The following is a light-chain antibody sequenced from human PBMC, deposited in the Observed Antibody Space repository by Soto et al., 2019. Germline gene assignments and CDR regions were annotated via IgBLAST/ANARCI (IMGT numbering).Light chain of an antibody. V-gene: IGKV3-20*01. J-gene: IGKJ1*01. CDR3: QQYGRSLWT. CDR2: GAS. Sequence: EIVLTQSPGTLSLSPGERATLSCRASQSVTSNYLAWYQQRPGQPPRLLIYGASSRATGIPDRFSGSGFGTDFTLTISRLEPEDFAVYYCQQYGRSLWTFGQGTKVEIK. CDR1: QSVTSNY.